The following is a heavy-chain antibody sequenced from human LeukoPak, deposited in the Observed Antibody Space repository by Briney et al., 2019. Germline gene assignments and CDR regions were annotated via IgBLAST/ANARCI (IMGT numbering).Heavy chain of an antibody. CDR3: VTYTSAIQYFLY. J-gene: IGHJ4*02. CDR2: VNPSGGAT. Sequence: GAPVKVSCKASGYDFTDYYVHWVRQAPGQGPEWMGWVNPSGGATKYAQKFQDRVTLTRDTSISTAYLELSGLRSDDTAVYYCVTYTSAIQYFLYWGLGTLVTVSS. D-gene: IGHD6-19*01. V-gene: IGHV1-2*02. CDR1: GYDFTDYY.